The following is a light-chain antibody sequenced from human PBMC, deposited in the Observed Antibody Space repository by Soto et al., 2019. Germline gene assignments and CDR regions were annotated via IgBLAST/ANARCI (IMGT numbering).Light chain of an antibody. Sequence: DIHMTQSPSTLSATVGDRVTITCRASQSISDWLAWYQQKAGKAPKLLIYRASRLESGVPSRFTGSGSGTEFTLTISSLQPDDFATYYCQQYNYYWTFGQGTKVDIK. V-gene: IGKV1-5*03. CDR3: QQYNYYWT. CDR2: RAS. CDR1: QSISDW. J-gene: IGKJ1*01.